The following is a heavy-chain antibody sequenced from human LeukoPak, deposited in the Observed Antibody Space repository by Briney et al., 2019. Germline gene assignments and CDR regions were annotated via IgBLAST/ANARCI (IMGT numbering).Heavy chain of an antibody. CDR2: ISSKSDGGTT. J-gene: IGHJ4*02. CDR3: ITEPHDYGDFTFGY. Sequence: GGFLRLSCGASELAFKNVWMSWVRQAPGKGLEWVGRISSKSDGGTTDYAAPVKGRFTISRDDSTNTLSLQMSGLKAEDTALYFCITEPHDYGDFTFGYWGQGTLVTVSS. V-gene: IGHV3-15*01. D-gene: IGHD4-17*01. CDR1: ELAFKNVW.